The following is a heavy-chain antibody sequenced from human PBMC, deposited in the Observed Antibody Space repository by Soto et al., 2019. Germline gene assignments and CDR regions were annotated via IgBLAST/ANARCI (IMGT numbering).Heavy chain of an antibody. D-gene: IGHD1-26*01. CDR1: GFTFSSYW. V-gene: IGHV3-7*01. Sequence: EVQLVESGGGLVQPGGSLRLSCAASGFTFSSYWMSWVRQAPGKGLEWVANIKQDGSEKYYVDSVKGRFTISRDNAKNSLYLQMNSLRAEDTAVYYCASSFPRGTSDYWGQGTLVTVSS. CDR2: IKQDGSEK. J-gene: IGHJ4*02. CDR3: ASSFPRGTSDY.